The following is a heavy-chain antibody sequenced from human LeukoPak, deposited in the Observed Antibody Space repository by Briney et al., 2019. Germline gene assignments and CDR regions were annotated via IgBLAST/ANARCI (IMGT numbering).Heavy chain of an antibody. J-gene: IGHJ4*02. D-gene: IGHD2-15*01. V-gene: IGHV1-8*02. CDR3: ARALRVGRYSADY. CDR2: MNPNSGNT. Sequence: ASVKVSCKASGYTFTSYYMHWVRQAPGQGLEWMGWMNPNSGNTGSAQRFQGRVTMTRNTSISTAYMELSSLRSEDTAVYYCARALRVGRYSADYWGQGTLVTVSS. CDR1: GYTFTSYY.